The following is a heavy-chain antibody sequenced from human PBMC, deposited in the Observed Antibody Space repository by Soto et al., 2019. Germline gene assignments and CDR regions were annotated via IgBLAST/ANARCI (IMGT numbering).Heavy chain of an antibody. CDR2: ITTYNGNT. V-gene: IGHV1-18*03. CDR1: RYIFTNYG. J-gene: IGHJ6*02. Sequence: QVQLVQSGVEVREPGASVKVSCKAVRYIFTNYGVSWLRQAPGQGLEWMGWITTYNGNTEYAQKFQGRVTMTTDAFTSTAYMELGSLRSDDMAIYYCARVMTGYGMDVWGQGTTVTVSS. CDR3: ARVMTGYGMDV.